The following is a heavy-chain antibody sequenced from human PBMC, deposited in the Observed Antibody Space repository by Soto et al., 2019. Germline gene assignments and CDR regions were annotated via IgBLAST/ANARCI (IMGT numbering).Heavy chain of an antibody. CDR3: ARGVGATYYYGMDV. V-gene: IGHV1-69*13. J-gene: IGHJ6*02. CDR2: IIPIFGTA. D-gene: IGHD1-26*01. CDR1: GGTFSSYA. Sequence: GASVKVSCKASGGTFSSYAISWVRQALGQGLEWMGGIIPIFGTANYAQKFQGRVTITADESTSTAYMELSSLRSEDTAVYYCARGVGATYYYGMDVWGQGTTVTVSS.